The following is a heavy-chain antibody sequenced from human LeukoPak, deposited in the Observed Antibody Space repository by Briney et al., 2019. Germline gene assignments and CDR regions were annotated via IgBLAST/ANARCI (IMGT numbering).Heavy chain of an antibody. CDR2: INPNSGGT. Sequence: ASVKVSCKVSGYSVTEVAIHWVRQAPGQGLEWMGWINPNSGGTNYAQKLQGRVTMTTDTSTSTAYMELRSLRSDDTAVYYCARVAAAGSSRFDPWGQGTLVTVSS. CDR3: ARVAAAGSSRFDP. D-gene: IGHD6-13*01. J-gene: IGHJ5*02. V-gene: IGHV1-18*01. CDR1: GYSVTEVA.